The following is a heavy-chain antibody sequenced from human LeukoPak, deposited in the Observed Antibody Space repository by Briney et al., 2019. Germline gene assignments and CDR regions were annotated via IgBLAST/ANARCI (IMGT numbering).Heavy chain of an antibody. J-gene: IGHJ3*02. D-gene: IGHD4-17*01. CDR2: INPNSGGT. V-gene: IGHV1-2*02. CDR3: ARVVTGDYGGSDAFDI. CDR1: GYTFTGYY. Sequence: ASVKVSYTASGYTFTGYYMHWVRQAPGQGLEWMGWINPNSGGTNYAQKFQGRVTMTRDTSISTAYMELSRLRSDDTAVYYCARVVTGDYGGSDAFDIWGQGTMVTVSS.